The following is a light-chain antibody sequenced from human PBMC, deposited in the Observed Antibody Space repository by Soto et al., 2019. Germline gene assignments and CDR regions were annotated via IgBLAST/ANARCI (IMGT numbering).Light chain of an antibody. CDR3: VLYMGSGIWV. Sequence: QAVVTQEPSLSVSPGRTVTLTCDLSSGSVSTSYYPSWYQQTPGQAPRTLIYSTNTRSSGVPDRFSGSILGNKAALTITGAQADDESDYYCVLYMGSGIWVFGGGTKLTVL. CDR1: SGSVSTSYY. CDR2: STN. V-gene: IGLV8-61*01. J-gene: IGLJ3*02.